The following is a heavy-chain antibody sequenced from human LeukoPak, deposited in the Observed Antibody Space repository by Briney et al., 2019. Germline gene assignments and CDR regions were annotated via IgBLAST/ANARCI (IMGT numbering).Heavy chain of an antibody. V-gene: IGHV1-2*02. CDR2: INPNSGGT. CDR1: GYTFTGYY. J-gene: IGHJ3*02. CDR3: ARDGSPLIAFDI. D-gene: IGHD1-26*01. Sequence: ASVKVSCKASGYTFTGYYMHWVRQAPGQGLEWMGWINPNSGGTNYAQKIQGRVTMTTDTSTSTAYMELRSLRSDDTAVYYCARDGSPLIAFDIWGQGTMVTVSS.